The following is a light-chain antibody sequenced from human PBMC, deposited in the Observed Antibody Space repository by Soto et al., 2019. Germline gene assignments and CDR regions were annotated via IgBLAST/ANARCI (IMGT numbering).Light chain of an antibody. CDR2: GAS. Sequence: EIVMTQSPATLSVSPGERATLSCRASQSVSSNLAWYQQKPGQAPRLLIYGASTRATGIPARFSGSGSGTEFTLTISRLQSEDFAVYYCQQYNNGPPMAFGQGTKVEIK. CDR1: QSVSSN. CDR3: QQYNNGPPMA. V-gene: IGKV3-15*01. J-gene: IGKJ1*01.